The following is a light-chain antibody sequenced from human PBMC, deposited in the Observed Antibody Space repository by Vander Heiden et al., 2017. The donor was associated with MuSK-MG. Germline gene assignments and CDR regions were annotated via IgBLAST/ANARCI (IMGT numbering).Light chain of an antibody. CDR3: QQYDNLPRS. CDR2: DAS. Sequence: DIQMTHSPSSLSASVGDRVTITCQASQDISNYLNWYQQKPGKAPKLLIYDASNLETGVPSRFSGSGSGTDFTFTISSVQPEDIATYYCQQYDNLPRSFGQGTKLEIK. J-gene: IGKJ2*04. V-gene: IGKV1-33*01. CDR1: QDISNY.